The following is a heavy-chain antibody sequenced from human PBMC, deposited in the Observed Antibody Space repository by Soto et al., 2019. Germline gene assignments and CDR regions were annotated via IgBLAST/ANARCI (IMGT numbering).Heavy chain of an antibody. J-gene: IGHJ3*01. CDR3: ARHDYSDRAFDL. V-gene: IGHV4-61*08. CDR2: IQYSGDT. CDR1: GGSVGSGAYY. Sequence: PSETLSLTCIVSGGSVGSGAYYWSWIRQPPGNALEWIGYIQYSGDTNYNSSLKSRVTISVDMSRNRFSLKLTSVTAADMAFYYCARHDYSDRAFDLWGQGTMVTVSS. D-gene: IGHD3-22*01.